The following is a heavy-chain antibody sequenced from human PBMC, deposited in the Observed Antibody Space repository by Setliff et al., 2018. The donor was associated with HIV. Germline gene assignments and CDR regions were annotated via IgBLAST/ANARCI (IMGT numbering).Heavy chain of an antibody. CDR3: ARGPTERYYESRGYYYFDN. D-gene: IGHD3-22*01. V-gene: IGHV4-34*01. Sequence: PSETLSLTCAVYGGSFSGYYWSWIRQPPGKGLEWIGEINHSGNTNYNPSLKSRVTISIDTSKNQFSLNLNSVTAADTAVYYCARGPTERYYESRGYYYFDNWGQGTQVTVSS. CDR1: GGSFSGYY. CDR2: INHSGNT. J-gene: IGHJ4*02.